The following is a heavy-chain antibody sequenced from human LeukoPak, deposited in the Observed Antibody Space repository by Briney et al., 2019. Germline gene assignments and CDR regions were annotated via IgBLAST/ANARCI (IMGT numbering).Heavy chain of an antibody. CDR3: ARHSGARIPALY. J-gene: IGHJ4*02. D-gene: IGHD2-15*01. CDR1: GGSISSYY. CDR2: IYYSGST. V-gene: IGHV4-59*08. Sequence: SETLSLTCTVSGGSISSYYWSWIRQPPAKGLEWIGYIYYSGSTNYNPSLKTRVTISVGTSKNQFSLKLSSVTAADTTVYYCARHSGARIPALYWGQGTLVTVSS.